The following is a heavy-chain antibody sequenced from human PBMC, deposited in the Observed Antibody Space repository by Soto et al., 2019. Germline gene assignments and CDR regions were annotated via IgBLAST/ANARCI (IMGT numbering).Heavy chain of an antibody. J-gene: IGHJ1*01. V-gene: IGHV1-2*04. Sequence: QVQLVQSGAEVKKPGASVKVSCKASGYTFTGYYMHWVRQAPGQGLEWMGWINPNSGSTNYAQKFQGWVTMTRDTSISTADMEQSRLRSDDTAVYYCARASRPLYCGGGSCYHAEYFQHWGQGTLVTVSS. CDR1: GYTFTGYY. D-gene: IGHD2-15*01. CDR3: ARASRPLYCGGGSCYHAEYFQH. CDR2: INPNSGST.